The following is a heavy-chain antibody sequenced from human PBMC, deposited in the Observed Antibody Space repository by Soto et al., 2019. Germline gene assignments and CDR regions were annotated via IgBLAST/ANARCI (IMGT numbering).Heavy chain of an antibody. CDR3: AKDRSGWFSMDV. J-gene: IGHJ6*02. D-gene: IGHD6-19*01. V-gene: IGHV3-30*18. Sequence: GGSLRLSCAASGFTFRSYAMNWVRQAPGKGLEWVADISYDGNNRYYADSVKGRFTISRDNSKNTVSLQMNSLRPDDTAVYFCAKDRSGWFSMDVWGHGTTVTVSS. CDR2: ISYDGNNR. CDR1: GFTFRSYA.